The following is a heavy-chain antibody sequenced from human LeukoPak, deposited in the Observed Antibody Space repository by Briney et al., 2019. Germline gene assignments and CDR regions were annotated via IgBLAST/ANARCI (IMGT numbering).Heavy chain of an antibody. V-gene: IGHV3-64D*06. CDR3: VKAYSSGWYSSGAFDI. CDR1: GFTFSSYA. J-gene: IGHJ3*02. Sequence: GGSLRLSCSASGFTFSSYAMHWVRQDPGKGLEYVSAISSNGGSTYYADSVKGRFTISRDNSKNTLYLQMSSLRAEDTAVYYCVKAYSSGWYSSGAFDIWGQGTMVTVSS. D-gene: IGHD6-19*01. CDR2: ISSNGGST.